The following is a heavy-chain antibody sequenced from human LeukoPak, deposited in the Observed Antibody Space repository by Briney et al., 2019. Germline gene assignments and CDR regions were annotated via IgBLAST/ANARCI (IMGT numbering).Heavy chain of an antibody. D-gene: IGHD2-8*01. CDR2: IYSGGTT. V-gene: IGHV3-53*04. CDR1: GFTVSTNC. Sequence: GGTLRLSCAASGFTVSTNCMTWVRQAPGKGLEWVSTIYSGGTTYYADSVMGRFTISRHNSRNTLYLQMNSLRAEDTAVYYCARGVARYCTSGVCYTYEAPFFDYWGQGTLVTVSS. CDR3: ARGVARYCTSGVCYTYEAPFFDY. J-gene: IGHJ4*02.